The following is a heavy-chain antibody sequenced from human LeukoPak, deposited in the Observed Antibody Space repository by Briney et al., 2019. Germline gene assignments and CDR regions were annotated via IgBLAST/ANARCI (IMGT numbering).Heavy chain of an antibody. V-gene: IGHV4-39*07. D-gene: IGHD3-22*01. CDR3: AGDYYDSSGYYYVY. J-gene: IGHJ4*02. CDR1: GGSISSSSYY. CDR2: IYYSGST. Sequence: SETLSLTCTVSGGSISSSSYYWGWIHQPLGKGLEWIGSIYYSGSTYYNPSLKSRVTISVDTSKNQFSLKLSSVTAADTAVYYCAGDYYDSSGYYYVYWGQGTLVTVSS.